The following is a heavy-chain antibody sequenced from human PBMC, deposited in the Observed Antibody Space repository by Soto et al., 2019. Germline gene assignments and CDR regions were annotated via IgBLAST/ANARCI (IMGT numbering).Heavy chain of an antibody. CDR1: GFTFSDYY. J-gene: IGHJ4*02. D-gene: IGHD6-13*01. Sequence: GSLRLSCAASGFTFSDYYMSWIRQAPGKGLEWVSYISSSGSTIYYADSVKGRFTISRDNAKNSLCLQMNSLRAEDTAVYYCARDRDSSSWYWYGGTAPDYWGQGTLVTVSS. V-gene: IGHV3-11*01. CDR2: ISSSGSTI. CDR3: ARDRDSSSWYWYGGTAPDY.